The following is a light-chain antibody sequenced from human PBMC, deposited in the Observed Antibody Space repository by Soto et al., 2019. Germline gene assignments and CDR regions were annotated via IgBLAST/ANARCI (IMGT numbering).Light chain of an antibody. CDR1: SSDVGGYNS. J-gene: IGLJ1*01. Sequence: QSALTQPASVSGSPGQSITISCTGTSSDVGGYNSVSWYRQDPGKAPKLIIYDVTYRPSGVSNRFSGSKSGNTASLTISGLQSEDEADYHCSSFTSCITYVFGTGTKVTVL. CDR2: DVT. CDR3: SSFTSCITYV. V-gene: IGLV2-14*01.